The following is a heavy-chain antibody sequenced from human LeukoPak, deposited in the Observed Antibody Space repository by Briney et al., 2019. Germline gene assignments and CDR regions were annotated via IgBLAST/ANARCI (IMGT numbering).Heavy chain of an antibody. CDR1: GFTFGSYA. J-gene: IGHJ4*02. CDR2: ISYDGSNK. V-gene: IGHV3-30-3*01. Sequence: GRSLRLSCAASGFTFGSYAMHWVRQAPGKGLEWVAVISYDGSNKYYADSVKGRFTISRDNSKNTLYLQMNSLRAEDTAVYYCARNTGSGWYLGYFDYWGQGTLVTVSS. D-gene: IGHD6-19*01. CDR3: ARNTGSGWYLGYFDY.